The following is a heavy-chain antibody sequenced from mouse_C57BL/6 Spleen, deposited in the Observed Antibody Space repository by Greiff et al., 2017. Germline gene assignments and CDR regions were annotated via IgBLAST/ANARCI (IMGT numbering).Heavy chain of an antibody. CDR2: INPSTGGT. CDR1: GYSFTGYY. D-gene: IGHD2-3*01. Sequence: EVQLQQSGPELVKPGASVKISCKASGYSFTGYYMNWVKQSPEKGLEWIGEINPSTGGTTYNQKFKAKATLTVDKSSSTAYMQLKSLTSEDSAVYYCARRTMGFDYWGQGTTLTVSA. CDR3: ARRTMGFDY. V-gene: IGHV1-42*01. J-gene: IGHJ2*01.